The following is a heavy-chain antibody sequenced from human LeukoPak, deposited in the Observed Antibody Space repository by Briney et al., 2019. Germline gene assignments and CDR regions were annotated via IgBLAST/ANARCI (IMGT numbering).Heavy chain of an antibody. CDR1: GFTFTNYG. J-gene: IGHJ5*02. Sequence: PGGSLRLSCSASGFTFTNYGMHWVRQAPGKGLEWVAVISYEGSIKYYADSVKGRFTISRDNPKNTLYLQMNSLRTEDTAVYYCANLAAADKEAWGQGTLVTVSS. CDR2: ISYEGSIK. V-gene: IGHV3-30*18. D-gene: IGHD6-13*01. CDR3: ANLAAADKEA.